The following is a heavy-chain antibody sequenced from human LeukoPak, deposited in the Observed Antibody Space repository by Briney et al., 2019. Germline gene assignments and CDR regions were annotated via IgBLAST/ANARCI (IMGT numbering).Heavy chain of an antibody. J-gene: IGHJ4*02. Sequence: GSSVKVSCKASGGTFSSYAISWVRQAPGQGLEWMGGIIPIFGTANNAQKFQGRVTITTDESTSTAYMGLSSLRSEDTAVYYCARGQGYNYAPFDYWGQGTLVTVSS. D-gene: IGHD5-18*01. CDR1: GGTFSSYA. V-gene: IGHV1-69*05. CDR2: IIPIFGTA. CDR3: ARGQGYNYAPFDY.